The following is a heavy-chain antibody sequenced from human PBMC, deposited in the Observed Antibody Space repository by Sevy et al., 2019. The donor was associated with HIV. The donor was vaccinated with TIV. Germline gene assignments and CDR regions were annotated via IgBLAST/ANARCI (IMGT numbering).Heavy chain of an antibody. CDR2: ISGSGVTT. CDR1: GFTFSTYA. D-gene: IGHD6-19*01. Sequence: GGSLRLSCAASGFTFSTYAMSWVRQAPGKGLEWVSGISGSGVTTYYADSVKGRFTISRDNSKNTRYLQMNSLTAEDTAVYYCAKAGVRVGGTFDLFYFDYWGQGTLVTVSS. J-gene: IGHJ4*02. CDR3: AKAGVRVGGTFDLFYFDY. V-gene: IGHV3-23*01.